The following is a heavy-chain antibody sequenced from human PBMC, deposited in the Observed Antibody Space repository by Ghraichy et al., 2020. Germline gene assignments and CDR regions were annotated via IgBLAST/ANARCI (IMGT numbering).Heavy chain of an antibody. V-gene: IGHV1-2*02. Sequence: ASVKVSCKASGYTFTGYYMHWVRQAPGQGLEWMGWINPNSGGTNYAQKFQGRVTMTRDTSISTAYMELSRLRSDDTAVYYCARTTGDTIGYFDYWGQGTLVTVSS. J-gene: IGHJ4*02. CDR1: GYTFTGYY. CDR2: INPNSGGT. D-gene: IGHD7-27*01. CDR3: ARTTGDTIGYFDY.